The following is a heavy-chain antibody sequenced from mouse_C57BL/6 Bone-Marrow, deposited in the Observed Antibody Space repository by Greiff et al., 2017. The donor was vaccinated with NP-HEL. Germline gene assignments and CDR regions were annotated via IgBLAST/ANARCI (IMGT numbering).Heavy chain of an antibody. CDR2: IYPRSGNT. Sequence: QVQLQQSGAELARPGASVKLSCKASGYTFTSYGISWVKQRTGQGLEWIGEIYPRSGNTYYNEKFKGKATLTADKSSSTAYMELRSLTSEDSAVYFCARLVGYYGSSYGAYWGQGTLVTVSA. CDR3: ARLVGYYGSSYGAY. D-gene: IGHD1-1*01. CDR1: GYTFTSYG. V-gene: IGHV1-81*01. J-gene: IGHJ3*01.